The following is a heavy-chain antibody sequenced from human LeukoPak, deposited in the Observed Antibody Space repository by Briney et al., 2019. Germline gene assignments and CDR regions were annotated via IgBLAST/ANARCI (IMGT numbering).Heavy chain of an antibody. CDR2: IYPGDSDT. J-gene: IGHJ3*02. D-gene: IGHD5-18*01. V-gene: IGHV5-51*01. Sequence: GESLKISCKGSGYSFTSYWIGWVRQMPGKGLEWMGIIYPGDSDTRYSPSFQGQVTISADKSISTAYLQWSSLKASDTAMYYCARRRGIQLWLRMDDAAFDIWGQGTMVTVSS. CDR3: ARRRGIQLWLRMDDAAFDI. CDR1: GYSFTSYW.